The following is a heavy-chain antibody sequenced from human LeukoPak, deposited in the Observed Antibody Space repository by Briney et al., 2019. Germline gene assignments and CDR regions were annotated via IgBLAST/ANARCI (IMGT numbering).Heavy chain of an antibody. D-gene: IGHD3-9*01. J-gene: IGHJ4*02. V-gene: IGHV3-30*18. CDR1: GFTFSSYG. Sequence: GGSLRLSCAASGFTFSSYGMHWVRQAPGKGLEWVAVISYDGSNKYYADSVKGRFTISRDNSKNTLYLQMNSLRAEDTAVYYCAKDSNAYYDILTSPSFDYWGQGTLVTVSS. CDR3: AKDSNAYYDILTSPSFDY. CDR2: ISYDGSNK.